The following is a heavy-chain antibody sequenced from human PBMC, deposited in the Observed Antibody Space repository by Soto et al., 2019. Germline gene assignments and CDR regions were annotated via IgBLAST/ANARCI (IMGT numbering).Heavy chain of an antibody. D-gene: IGHD6-13*01. CDR3: ARKGAAASYAHYYMDV. V-gene: IGHV4-59*01. CDR1: GGSISPYY. CDR2: VYYSGNT. J-gene: IGHJ6*03. Sequence: QVQLQESGPGLVKPSETLSLTCTVSGGSISPYYWSWIRQPPGKGLEWIGYVYYSGNTNYNPSLESRFTISVDTSRNRFSLNLTSATAADTAVYYCARKGAAASYAHYYMDVWGRGTAVTVSS.